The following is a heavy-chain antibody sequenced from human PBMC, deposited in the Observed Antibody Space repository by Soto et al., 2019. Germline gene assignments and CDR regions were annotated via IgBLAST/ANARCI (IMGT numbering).Heavy chain of an antibody. Sequence: GGSLRLSCAASGFTFSSYRMSWVRQAPGKGLEWVANIKQDGSEKYYVGSVKGRFTISRDNAKNSLYLQMNSLRAEDTAVYYCARELRVRGVASYYGMDVWGQGTTVTVSS. CDR3: ARELRVRGVASYYGMDV. D-gene: IGHD3-10*01. CDR2: IKQDGSEK. J-gene: IGHJ6*02. V-gene: IGHV3-7*01. CDR1: GFTFSSYR.